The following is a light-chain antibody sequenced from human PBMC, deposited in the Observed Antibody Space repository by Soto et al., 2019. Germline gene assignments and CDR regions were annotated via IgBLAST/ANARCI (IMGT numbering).Light chain of an antibody. Sequence: DIVLTQSPDSLAVSLGERATINCKSSQSVLYSSNNKNYLAWYQQKPGQPPKLLIYWASTRESGVPDRFSGSGSGTDFPLTISSLQAEDVAVYYYQQYYSTPLTFGGGTKVEIK. CDR2: WAS. CDR3: QQYYSTPLT. V-gene: IGKV4-1*01. CDR1: QSVLYSSNNKNY. J-gene: IGKJ4*01.